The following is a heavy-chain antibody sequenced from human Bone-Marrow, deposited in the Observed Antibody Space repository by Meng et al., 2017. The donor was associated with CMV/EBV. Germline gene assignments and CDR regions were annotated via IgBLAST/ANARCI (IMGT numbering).Heavy chain of an antibody. V-gene: IGHV1-69*05. CDR3: ASPPPYSTSPRLDY. D-gene: IGHD6-13*01. Sequence: KISCAASGFTFSSYAINWVRQAPGQGLEWMGGIIPIFGTINYAQRFQGRVTITTDESTSTAYMELSNLRSEDTAVYYRASPPPYSTSPRLDYWGQGTLVTVSS. CDR1: GFTFSSYA. CDR2: IIPIFGTI. J-gene: IGHJ4*02.